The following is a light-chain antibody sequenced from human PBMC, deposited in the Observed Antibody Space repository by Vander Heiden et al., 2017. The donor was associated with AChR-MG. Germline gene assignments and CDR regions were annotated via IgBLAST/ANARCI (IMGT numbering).Light chain of an antibody. CDR3: AAWDDSLNVL. J-gene: IGLJ2*01. Sequence: QSVLTQPPSASGTPGPRVPIPCSRSTSTLGRPTVPLYQQLPGPAPKLLVYDNSRRPSGVPDRCSGSKSGTSASLTISGLQSEDEADYYCAAWDDSLNVLFGGGTKLTVL. CDR2: DNS. CDR1: TSTLGRPT. V-gene: IGLV1-44*01.